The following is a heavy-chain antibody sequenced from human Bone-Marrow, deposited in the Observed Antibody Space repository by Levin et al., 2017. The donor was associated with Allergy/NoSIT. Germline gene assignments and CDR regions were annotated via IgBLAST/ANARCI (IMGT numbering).Heavy chain of an antibody. CDR2: IWYDGTNK. CDR1: GFRLSSFG. Sequence: GGSLRLSCAASGFRLSSFGMHWVRQAPGKGPEWVALIWYDGTNKYYSDSVKGRFTISRDNSKNTLYLQMNSLRVEDTAVYYCACAGSYYNALDYWGQGTLVTVSS. CDR3: ACAGSYYNALDY. D-gene: IGHD3-10*01. V-gene: IGHV3-33*01. J-gene: IGHJ4*02.